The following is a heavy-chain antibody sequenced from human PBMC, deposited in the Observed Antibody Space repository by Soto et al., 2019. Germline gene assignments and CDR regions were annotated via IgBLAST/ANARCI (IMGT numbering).Heavy chain of an antibody. Sequence: GGSLRLSCAASGFTVSSNYMSWVRQAPGKGLEWVSVIYSGGSTYYADSVKGRFTISRDNSKNTLYLQMSSVRAEDTAVYYCVKYAVVPDYDFWSGNNYYYYGMDVWGQGTTVTVSS. D-gene: IGHD3-3*01. CDR3: VKYAVVPDYDFWSGNNYYYYGMDV. CDR2: IYSGGST. V-gene: IGHV3-66*01. CDR1: GFTVSSNY. J-gene: IGHJ6*02.